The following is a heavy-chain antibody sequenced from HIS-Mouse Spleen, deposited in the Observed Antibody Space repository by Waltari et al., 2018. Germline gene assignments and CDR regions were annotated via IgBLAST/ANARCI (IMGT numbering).Heavy chain of an antibody. CDR1: GFPFSSYC. CDR3: AKAWYSGYDY. V-gene: IGHV3-30*18. D-gene: IGHD5-12*01. CDR2: ISYDGSNK. J-gene: IGHJ4*02. Sequence: QVQLVESGGGVVQPGGSLRLSCAASGFPFSSYCMHWVRQAPGKGLEWVAVISYDGSNKYYADSVKGRFTISRDNSKNTLYLQMNSLRAEDTAVYYCAKAWYSGYDYWGQGTLVTVSS.